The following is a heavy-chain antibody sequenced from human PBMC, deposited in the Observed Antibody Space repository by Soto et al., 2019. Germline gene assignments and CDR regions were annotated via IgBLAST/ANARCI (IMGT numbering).Heavy chain of an antibody. CDR2: IYYSGST. CDR3: AREASRYCSGGSCYPGWFDP. CDR1: GGSISSYY. Sequence: SETLSLTCTVSGGSISSYYWSWIRQPPGKGLEWIGYIYYSGSTNYNPSLKSRVTISVDTSKNQFTLKLSSVTAADTAVYYRAREASRYCSGGSCYPGWFDPWGQGTLVTVSS. J-gene: IGHJ5*02. D-gene: IGHD2-15*01. V-gene: IGHV4-59*01.